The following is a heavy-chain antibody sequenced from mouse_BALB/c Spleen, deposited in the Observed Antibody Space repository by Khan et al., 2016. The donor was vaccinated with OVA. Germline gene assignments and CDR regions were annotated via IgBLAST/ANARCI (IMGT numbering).Heavy chain of an antibody. J-gene: IGHJ2*01. CDR3: ARTARIKY. CDR1: GYSITSGYG. CDR2: ISYSGST. Sequence: EVQLVESGPGLVKPSQSLSLTCTVTGYSITSGYGWNWIRKFPGNKLEWMGYISYSGSTNYNPSLKSKFSITRDTSKNQFFLQLNSVTTEDTATYYCARTARIKYWGQGTTLTVSS. V-gene: IGHV3-2*02. D-gene: IGHD1-2*01.